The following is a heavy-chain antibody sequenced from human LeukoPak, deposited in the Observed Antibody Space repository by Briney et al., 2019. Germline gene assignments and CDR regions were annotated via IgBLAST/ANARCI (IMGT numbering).Heavy chain of an antibody. CDR3: TCPENPTVRTWFDP. Sequence: PGGSLKLSCAASGFTFSGSAMHWVRQASGKGLEWVGRIRSKANSYATAYAASVKGRFTISRDDSKNTAYLQMNSLTIEDTAVYYCTCPENPTVRTWFDPWGQGTLVTVSS. D-gene: IGHD4-17*01. CDR1: GFTFSGSA. CDR2: IRSKANSYAT. V-gene: IGHV3-73*01. J-gene: IGHJ5*02.